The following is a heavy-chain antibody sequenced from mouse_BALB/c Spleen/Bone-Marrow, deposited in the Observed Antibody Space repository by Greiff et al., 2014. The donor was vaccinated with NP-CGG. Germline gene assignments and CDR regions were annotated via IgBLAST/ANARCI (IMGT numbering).Heavy chain of an antibody. V-gene: IGHV1-7*01. CDR2: IDPTTSYT. D-gene: IGHD2-1*01. CDR1: GYTLTTFW. Sequence: VQLQQSGAELAKPGASVKMSCKASGYTLTTFWMHWVKQRPGQGLEWIGYIDPTTSYTEYSQKFKDKATLAADKSSSTAYMQLSSLTSEDSAVYYCANGNSFAYWGQGTLVTVSA. J-gene: IGHJ3*01. CDR3: ANGNSFAY.